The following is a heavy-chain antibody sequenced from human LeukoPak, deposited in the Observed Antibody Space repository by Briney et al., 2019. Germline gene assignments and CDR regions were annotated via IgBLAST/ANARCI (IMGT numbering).Heavy chain of an antibody. CDR3: ARTYSSGWPYYFDY. V-gene: IGHV3-53*01. Sequence: GGSLRLSCAASGFTVSSNYMSWVRQAPGKGLEWFSVIYSGGSTYYADSVKGRFTISRDNSKNTLYLQMNSLRAEDTAVYYCARTYSSGWPYYFDYWGQGTLVTVSS. CDR2: IYSGGST. CDR1: GFTVSSNY. J-gene: IGHJ4*02. D-gene: IGHD6-19*01.